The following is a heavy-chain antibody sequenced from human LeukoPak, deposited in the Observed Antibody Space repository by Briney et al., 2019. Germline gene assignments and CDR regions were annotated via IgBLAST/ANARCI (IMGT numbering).Heavy chain of an antibody. J-gene: IGHJ6*02. CDR2: ISYDGSNK. Sequence: PGGSLRLSCAASGFTFSSYAMHWVRQAPGKGLEWVAIISYDGSNKYYADSVKGRFTISRDNSKNTLYLQMNSLRPEDTAVCYYARAGGRDYFYYYGVDVWGQGTTVTVSS. D-gene: IGHD3-10*01. CDR1: GFTFSSYA. V-gene: IGHV3-30*04. CDR3: ARAGGRDYFYYYGVDV.